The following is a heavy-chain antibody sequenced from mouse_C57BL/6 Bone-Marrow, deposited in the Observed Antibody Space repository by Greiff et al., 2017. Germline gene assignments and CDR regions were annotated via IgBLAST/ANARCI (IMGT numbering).Heavy chain of an antibody. V-gene: IGHV1-19*01. CDR2: INPYNGGT. D-gene: IGHD2-3*01. Sequence: VQLKQSGPVLVKPGASVKMSCKASGYTFTDYYMNWVKQSHGKSLEWIGVINPYNGGTSYNQKFKGKATLTVDKSSSTAYMELNSLTSEDSAVYYCARKDDGYYRYAMDYWGQGTSVTVSS. J-gene: IGHJ4*01. CDR1: GYTFTDYY. CDR3: ARKDDGYYRYAMDY.